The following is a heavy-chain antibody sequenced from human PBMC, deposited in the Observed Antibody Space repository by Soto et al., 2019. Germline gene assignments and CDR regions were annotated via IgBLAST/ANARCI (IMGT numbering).Heavy chain of an antibody. V-gene: IGHV3-66*01. Sequence: EVQLVESGGGLVQPGGSLRLSCTASGFNVSDTYMNWVRQAPGKGLEWVSVISNRGDTHYADSVRGRFSLSRDIADNTLHLQMNNLRVEDTAVYYCAREPRYCRGGSCSITGDAFDIWGQGTMVTVSS. CDR3: AREPRYCRGGSCSITGDAFDI. CDR1: GFNVSDTY. D-gene: IGHD2-15*01. J-gene: IGHJ3*02. CDR2: ISNRGDT.